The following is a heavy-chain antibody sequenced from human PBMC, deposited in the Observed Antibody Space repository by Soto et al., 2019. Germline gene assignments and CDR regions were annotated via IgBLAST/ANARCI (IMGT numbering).Heavy chain of an antibody. Sequence: SETLSLTCTVSGGSISSGDSYWSWIRQPPGKGLEWIGYMYDRGSSYYNPSLKSRVTMSLDTSKNQLSLKLRSVTAADTAVYYCAGRDENVPWLAFDFWGQGTMVTVS. V-gene: IGHV4-30-4*01. CDR1: GGSISSGDSY. CDR2: MYDRGSS. J-gene: IGHJ4*03. CDR3: AGRDENVPWLAFDF. D-gene: IGHD6-19*01.